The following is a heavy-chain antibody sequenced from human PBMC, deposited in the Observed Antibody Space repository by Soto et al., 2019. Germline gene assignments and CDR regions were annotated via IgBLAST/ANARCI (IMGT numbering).Heavy chain of an antibody. V-gene: IGHV4-4*02. D-gene: IGHD2-21*01. J-gene: IGHJ5*02. CDR1: NASISSRKW. CDR2: IYHSGSI. Sequence: PSETLSLTCTVSNASISSRKWWTWVRQTPGKGLEWIGEIYHSGSINHNPSLKSRVTMSLDTSKNQFSLKMTSVTAADTAVYYCARLGAYYQSLDPWGPGTLVTVSS. CDR3: ARLGAYYQSLDP.